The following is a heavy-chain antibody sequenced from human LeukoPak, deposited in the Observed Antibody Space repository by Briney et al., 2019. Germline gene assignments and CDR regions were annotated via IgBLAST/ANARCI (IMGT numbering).Heavy chain of an antibody. V-gene: IGHV3-48*03. CDR1: GFTFSSHE. D-gene: IGHD3-10*01. J-gene: IGHJ4*02. Sequence: GGSLRLSCAASGFTFSSHEMNWVRQAPGKGLEGISHITTSGSKTYYADSVKGRFTISRDNAKSSLYLQMNSLRAEDTAVYYCGRYLNYWGQGTLVTVSS. CDR2: ITTSGSKT. CDR3: GRYLNY.